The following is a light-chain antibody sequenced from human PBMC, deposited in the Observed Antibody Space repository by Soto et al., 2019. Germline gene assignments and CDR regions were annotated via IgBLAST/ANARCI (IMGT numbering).Light chain of an antibody. Sequence: DSVLTQSPLSLPVTPGEPASISCRSSQSLLNSNGYNYLDWYLQKPGQSPQLLIFLASNRASGVTDRFSGSGSGTDFTLKNSRVEAEDVGVYYCMQAQQTRTFGQGTKMAI. CDR2: LAS. CDR3: MQAQQTRT. V-gene: IGKV2-28*01. CDR1: QSLLNSNGYNY. J-gene: IGKJ1*01.